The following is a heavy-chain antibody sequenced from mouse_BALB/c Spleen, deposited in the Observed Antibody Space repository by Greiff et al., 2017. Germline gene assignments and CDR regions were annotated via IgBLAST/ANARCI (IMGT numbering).Heavy chain of an antibody. D-gene: IGHD4-1*01. CDR3: ARSNWGAMDY. CDR2: IYPGNGDT. J-gene: IGHJ4*01. V-gene: IGHV1-12*01. Sequence: QVQLQQPGAELVKPGASVKMSCKASGYTFTSYNMHWVKQTPGQGLEWIGAIYPGNGDTSYNQKFKGKATLTADKSSSTAYLQLSSLTSEDSAVYYCARSNWGAMDYWGQGTSVTVSA. CDR1: GYTFTSYN.